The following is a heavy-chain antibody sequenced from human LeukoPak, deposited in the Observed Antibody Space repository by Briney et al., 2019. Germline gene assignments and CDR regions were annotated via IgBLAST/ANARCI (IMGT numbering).Heavy chain of an antibody. J-gene: IGHJ4*02. V-gene: IGHV3-21*01. CDR3: ASRIAVAGTWFDY. D-gene: IGHD6-19*01. CDR2: ISSSSSYI. CDR1: GFTFSSYS. Sequence: GGSLRLSCAASGFTFSSYSMNWVRQAPGKGLEWVSSISSSSSYIYYADSLKGRFTISRDNAKHPLYLQMNSLRAEDTAVYYCASRIAVAGTWFDYWGQGTLVTVSS.